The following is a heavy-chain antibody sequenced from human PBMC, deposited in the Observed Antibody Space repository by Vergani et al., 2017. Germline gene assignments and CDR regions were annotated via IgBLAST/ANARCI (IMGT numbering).Heavy chain of an antibody. CDR3: AKDSRLWFASYSMDV. Sequence: QVQLVESGGGVVQPGRSLRLSCAASGFTFSSYGMHWVRQAPGKGLEWVAVISYDGSNKYYADSVKGRFTISRDNSKNTLNLQMNSPRAEDTAVYYCAKDSRLWFASYSMDVWGQGTTVTVSS. V-gene: IGHV3-30*18. CDR2: ISYDGSNK. D-gene: IGHD3-10*01. CDR1: GFTFSSYG. J-gene: IGHJ6*02.